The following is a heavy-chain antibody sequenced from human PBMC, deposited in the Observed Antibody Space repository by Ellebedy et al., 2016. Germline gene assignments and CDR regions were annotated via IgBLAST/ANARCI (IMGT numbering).Heavy chain of an antibody. V-gene: IGHV1-3*01. D-gene: IGHD6-13*01. Sequence: FQGRVTITRDTSASTAYMELSSLRSEDTAVYYCATGSYSSSWHRPDYWGQGTLVTVSS. CDR3: ATGSYSSSWHRPDY. J-gene: IGHJ4*02.